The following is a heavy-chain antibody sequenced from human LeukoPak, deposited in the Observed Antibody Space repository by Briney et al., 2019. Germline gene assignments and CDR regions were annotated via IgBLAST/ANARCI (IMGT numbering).Heavy chain of an antibody. CDR2: IIPIFGTA. D-gene: IGHD5-12*01. Sequence: GSSVKVSCKASAGTFSSYAISWVRQAPGQGLEWMGGIIPIFGTANYAQKFQGRVTITTDESTSTAYMELSSLRSEDTAVYYCARGFINSGYDIPYYYYYMDVWGKGTTVTVSS. J-gene: IGHJ6*03. CDR1: AGTFSSYA. V-gene: IGHV1-69*05. CDR3: ARGFINSGYDIPYYYYYMDV.